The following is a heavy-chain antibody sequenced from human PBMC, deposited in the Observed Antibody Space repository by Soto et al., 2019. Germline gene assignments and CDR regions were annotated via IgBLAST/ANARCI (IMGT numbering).Heavy chain of an antibody. CDR2: ISWDGNYA. V-gene: IGHV3-43D*04. CDR3: TRDFYVNYYYYAMDV. Sequence: GGSLRLSCAASGFTFDDYAMHWVRQVPGKGLEWVSLISWDGNYAYYADSVKGRFTISRDNSKNSLFLQMNSLRTEDTALYYCTRDFYVNYYYYAMDVWGQGTTVTVSS. D-gene: IGHD3-16*01. J-gene: IGHJ6*02. CDR1: GFTFDDYA.